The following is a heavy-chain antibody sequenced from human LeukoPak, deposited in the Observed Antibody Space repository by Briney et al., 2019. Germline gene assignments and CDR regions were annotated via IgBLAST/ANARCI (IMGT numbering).Heavy chain of an antibody. Sequence: PSETLSLTCAVYGGSFSGYYWSWIRQPPGKGLEWIGEINHSGSTNYNPSLKSRVTISVDTSKNQFSLKLSSVTAADTAVYYCARGGRTYYYDSKPHAFDIWGQGTMVTVSS. J-gene: IGHJ3*02. CDR3: ARGGRTYYYDSKPHAFDI. CDR2: INHSGST. D-gene: IGHD3-22*01. CDR1: GGSFSGYY. V-gene: IGHV4-34*01.